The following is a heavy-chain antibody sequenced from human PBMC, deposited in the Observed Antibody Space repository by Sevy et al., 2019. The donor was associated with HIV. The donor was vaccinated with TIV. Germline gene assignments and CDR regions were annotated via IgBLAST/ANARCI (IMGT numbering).Heavy chain of an antibody. Sequence: GSVKVSCKASGDTFSTYDINWVRQAPGQGLEWMGWMSPKSGSTGFAQKFQGRLTMTRDTSINTAYRELSSLRSEDTAVYYCASGGSGDVWNYGYYYYGMDVWGQGTTVTVSS. J-gene: IGHJ6*02. CDR2: MSPKSGST. CDR3: ASGGSGDVWNYGYYYYGMDV. CDR1: GDTFSTYD. D-gene: IGHD3-3*01. V-gene: IGHV1-8*02.